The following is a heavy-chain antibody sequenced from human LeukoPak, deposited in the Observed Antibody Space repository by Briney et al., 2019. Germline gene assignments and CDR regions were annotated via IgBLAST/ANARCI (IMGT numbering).Heavy chain of an antibody. Sequence: SETLSLTCTVSGGSISSSSYYWGWIRQPPGKGLVWNGCISYSGSTYYNPSPKSRPTISVDTSNNHFSLKLSSVTAADTAVYYCARLPRNVETATVDYWGQGTLVTVSS. CDR3: ARLPRNVETATVDY. V-gene: IGHV4-39*02. CDR2: ISYSGST. J-gene: IGHJ4*02. D-gene: IGHD5-24*01. CDR1: GGSISSSSYY.